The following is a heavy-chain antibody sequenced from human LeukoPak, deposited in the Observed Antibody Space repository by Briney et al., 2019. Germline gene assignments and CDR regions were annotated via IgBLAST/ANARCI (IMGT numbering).Heavy chain of an antibody. D-gene: IGHD3/OR15-3a*01. CDR1: GFTFGSYD. CDR3: ARHKDWTFDY. CDR2: IWYDGSNK. V-gene: IGHV3-33*01. J-gene: IGHJ4*02. Sequence: PGGSVRLSCGVSGFTFGSYDMHWVRQVPGKGLEWVAVIWYDGSNKYYADSVKGRFTISRDISKNTLYLQMNSLRAEDTAVYYCARHKDWTFDYWGQGTLVTVSS.